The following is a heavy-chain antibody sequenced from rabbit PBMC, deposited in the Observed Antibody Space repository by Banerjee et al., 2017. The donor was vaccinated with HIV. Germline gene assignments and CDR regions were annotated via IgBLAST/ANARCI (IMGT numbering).Heavy chain of an antibody. CDR3: ARGSDL. CDR2: IYGGSSGNT. J-gene: IGHJ3*01. CDR1: GFTISSYW. D-gene: IGHD1-1*01. V-gene: IGHV1S40*01. Sequence: QSLEESGGDLVKPGASLALTCKASGFTISSYWMCWVRQAPGKGLEWIACIYGGSSGNTYYATWAKGRFTISKTSSTTVTLQMTSLTVADTATYFCARGSDLWGQGTLVTVS.